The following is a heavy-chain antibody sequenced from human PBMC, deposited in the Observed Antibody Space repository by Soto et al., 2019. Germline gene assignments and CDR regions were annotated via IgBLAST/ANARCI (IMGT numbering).Heavy chain of an antibody. Sequence: LRLSCAASGFTFDDYAMHWVRQVPGKGLEWVSGISWNTASKFYAGSVRGRFTISRDNAKSSLYLQMNSLGSDDTALYYCARAPSRNSGWFYFDYWGPGTLVTVSS. CDR1: GFTFDDYA. CDR2: ISWNTASK. V-gene: IGHV3-9*01. CDR3: ARAPSRNSGWFYFDY. J-gene: IGHJ4*02. D-gene: IGHD6-13*01.